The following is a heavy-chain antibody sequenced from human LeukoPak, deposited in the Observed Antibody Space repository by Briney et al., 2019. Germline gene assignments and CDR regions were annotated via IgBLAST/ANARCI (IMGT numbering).Heavy chain of an antibody. CDR1: GYTFTSYY. V-gene: IGHV1-46*03. Sequence: ASVKVSCKASGYTFTSYYMHWVRQVPGQGLEWMGIINPSGGSTSYAQKFQGRVTMTRDTSTSTVYMELSSLRSEDTAVYYCAYSSSLYYFDYWGQGTLVTVSS. CDR2: INPSGGST. J-gene: IGHJ4*02. CDR3: AYSSSLYYFDY. D-gene: IGHD6-6*01.